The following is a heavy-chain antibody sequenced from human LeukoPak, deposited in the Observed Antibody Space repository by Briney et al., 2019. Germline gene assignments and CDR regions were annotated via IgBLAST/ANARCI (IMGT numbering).Heavy chain of an antibody. CDR2: ISYDGSNK. D-gene: IGHD3-22*01. CDR1: GFTFSSYA. Sequence: GGSLRLTCAASGFTFSSYAMHWVRQAPGKGLEWVAVISYDGSNKYYADSVKGRFTISRDNSKNTLYLQMNSLRAEDTAVYYCARDWPDSSGYPRGMDVWGQGTTVTVSS. CDR3: ARDWPDSSGYPRGMDV. J-gene: IGHJ6*02. V-gene: IGHV3-30-3*01.